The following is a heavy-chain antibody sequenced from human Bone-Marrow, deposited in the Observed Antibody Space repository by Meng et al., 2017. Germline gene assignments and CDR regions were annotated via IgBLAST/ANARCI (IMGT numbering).Heavy chain of an antibody. D-gene: IGHD6-19*01. CDR1: GFTVSSNY. J-gene: IGHJ4*02. CDR2: IYSGGST. V-gene: IGHV3-66*02. Sequence: GESLKISCAASGFTVSSNYMSWVRQAPGKELEWVSVIYSGGSTYYADSVKGRFTISRDNSKNTLYLQMNSLRAEDTAVYYCAGEIAVAGTYFDYCGQG. CDR3: AGEIAVAGTYFDY.